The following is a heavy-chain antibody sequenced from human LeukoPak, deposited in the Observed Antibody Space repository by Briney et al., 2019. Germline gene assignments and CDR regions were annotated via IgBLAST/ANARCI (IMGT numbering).Heavy chain of an antibody. CDR3: AREDDIPGYYYYMDV. D-gene: IGHD3-9*01. V-gene: IGHV4-4*08. J-gene: IGHJ6*03. CDR2: IYTSGST. CDR1: GGSISSYY. Sequence: SETLSLTCTVSGGSISSYYWSWIRQPPGKGLEWIGYIYTSGSTNYNPSLKSRVTMSVDTSKNQFSLKLSSVTAADTAVYYCAREDDIPGYYYYMDVWGKGITVTVSS.